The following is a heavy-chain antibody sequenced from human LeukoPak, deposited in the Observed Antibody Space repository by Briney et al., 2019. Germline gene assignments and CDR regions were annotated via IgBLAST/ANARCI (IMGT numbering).Heavy chain of an antibody. D-gene: IGHD3-16*01. CDR3: VRGSTLRHYQY. V-gene: IGHV4-39*01. CDR1: GGSISSTTYC. Sequence: SETLSLTCTVSGGSISSTTYCWGWIRRPPGKGLEWIGSIYYSGTTYYNPSLKSRVTVSVDTSKNQFSLNLSSVTAADTAVYYCVRGSTLRHYQYWGQGTLVTVSS. J-gene: IGHJ4*02. CDR2: IYYSGTT.